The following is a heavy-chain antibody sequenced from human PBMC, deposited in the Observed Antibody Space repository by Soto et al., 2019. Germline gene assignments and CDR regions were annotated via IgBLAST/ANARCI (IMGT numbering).Heavy chain of an antibody. J-gene: IGHJ4*02. V-gene: IGHV3-15*07. CDR1: GFTFSNAW. CDR2: IKSKTNGWTT. CDR3: TTDRTYGSGSYYIFDY. Sequence: GGSLRLSCAASGFTFSNAWMNWVRQAPGKGLEWVGRIKSKTNGWTTDYAAPVKGRFTISRDDSKNTLKLQMNSLKAEDTAEYYCTTDRTYGSGSYYIFDYWGQGTLVTVSS. D-gene: IGHD3-10*01.